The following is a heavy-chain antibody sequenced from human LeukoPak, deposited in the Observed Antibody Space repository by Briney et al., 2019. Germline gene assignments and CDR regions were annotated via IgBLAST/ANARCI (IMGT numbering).Heavy chain of an antibody. V-gene: IGHV4-59*08. D-gene: IGHD3-16*01. J-gene: IGHJ5*02. CDR3: ARGLRSYDYVWGFDP. CDR2: IYYSGST. CDR1: GGSISSYS. Sequence: SETLSLTCTVSGGSISSYSWSWIRRPPGKGLEWIGYIYYSGSTNYNPSLKSRVTMSVDTSKNQFSLKLSSVTATDTAVYYCARGLRSYDYVWGFDPWGQGTLVTVSS.